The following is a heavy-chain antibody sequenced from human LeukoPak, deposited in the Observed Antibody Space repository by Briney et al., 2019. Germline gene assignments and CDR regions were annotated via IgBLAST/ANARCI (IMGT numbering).Heavy chain of an antibody. D-gene: IGHD3-22*01. Sequence: GRSLRLSCAASGLTYDDYAMHWVRQAPGKGLGWVSGMSWNSGSIGYADSVRGRFTISRDNAKNSLYLQMNSLRAEDTALYYCAKDMGPYYYDSSGYYLVGVYWGQGTLVTVSS. CDR1: GLTYDDYA. CDR3: AKDMGPYYYDSSGYYLVGVY. J-gene: IGHJ4*02. CDR2: MSWNSGSI. V-gene: IGHV3-9*01.